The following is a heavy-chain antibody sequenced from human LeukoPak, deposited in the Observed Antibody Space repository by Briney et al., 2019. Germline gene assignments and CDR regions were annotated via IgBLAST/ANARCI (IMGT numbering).Heavy chain of an antibody. J-gene: IGHJ4*02. D-gene: IGHD6-19*01. CDR2: ISGSGGST. CDR3: AKGGSGWYLYYFDY. V-gene: IGHV3-23*01. Sequence: GGSLGLSCAASGFTFSSYAMSWVRQAPGKGLEWVSAISGSGGSTYYADSVKGRFTISRDNSKNTLYLQMNSLRAEDTAVYYCAKGGSGWYLYYFDYWGQGTLVTVSS. CDR1: GFTFSSYA.